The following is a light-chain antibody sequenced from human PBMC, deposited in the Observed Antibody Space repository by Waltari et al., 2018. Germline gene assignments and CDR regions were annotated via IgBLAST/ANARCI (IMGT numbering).Light chain of an antibody. V-gene: IGKV1-39*01. Sequence: DIQMTQSPSSLSASVGDRVTITCRTSQSISIYLNWYQQKPGKAPKLLLYAASSLQSGVPSRFSGSGSGTDFTLTISSLQPEYFATYYCQQSYSTPFSFGPGTKVDIK. CDR1: QSISIY. CDR2: AAS. J-gene: IGKJ3*01. CDR3: QQSYSTPFS.